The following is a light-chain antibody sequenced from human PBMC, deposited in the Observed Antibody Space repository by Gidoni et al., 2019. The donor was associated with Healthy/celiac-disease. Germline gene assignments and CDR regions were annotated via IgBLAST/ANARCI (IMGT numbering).Light chain of an antibody. CDR3: QQYGSSPLMYT. J-gene: IGKJ2*01. V-gene: IGKV3-20*01. CDR2: GAS. CDR1: QSVSSSY. Sequence: EIVLTQSPGPLSLSPGERATLSCRASQSVSSSYLAWYQQKPGQAPRLLIYGASSRATSIPDRFSGSGSGTDFTLTISRLEPEDFAVYYCQQYGSSPLMYTFGQGTKLEIK.